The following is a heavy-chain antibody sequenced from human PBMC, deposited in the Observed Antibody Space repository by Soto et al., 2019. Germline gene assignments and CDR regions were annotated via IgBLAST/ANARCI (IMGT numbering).Heavy chain of an antibody. CDR1: GGSISSYY. D-gene: IGHD2-2*01. CDR3: ATMGYCSSTSCPRYYYGMDV. Sequence: PSETLSLTCTVSGGSISSYYWSWIRQPPGKGLEWIGYIYYSGSTNYNPSLKSRVTISVDTSKNQFSLKLSSVTAADTAVYYCATMGYCSSTSCPRYYYGMDVWGQGTTVTVSS. V-gene: IGHV4-59*01. CDR2: IYYSGST. J-gene: IGHJ6*02.